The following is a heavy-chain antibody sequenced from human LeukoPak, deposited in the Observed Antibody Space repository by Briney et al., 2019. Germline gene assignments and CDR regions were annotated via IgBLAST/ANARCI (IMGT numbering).Heavy chain of an antibody. Sequence: QPGGSLRLSCAASGFTFSSYAMSWVRQAPGKGLEWVSAISGSGGSTYYADSVKGRFTISRDNSKNTLYLQMNSLRAEGTAVYYCAKALDYYGSGSYQFDYWGQGTLVTVSS. CDR3: AKALDYYGSGSYQFDY. CDR1: GFTFSSYA. D-gene: IGHD3-10*01. J-gene: IGHJ4*02. CDR2: ISGSGGST. V-gene: IGHV3-23*01.